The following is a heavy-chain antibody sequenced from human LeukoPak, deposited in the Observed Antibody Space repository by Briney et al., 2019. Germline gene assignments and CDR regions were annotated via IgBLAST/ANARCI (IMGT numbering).Heavy chain of an antibody. CDR1: GGSLSGYY. J-gene: IGHJ3*02. CDR3: ARPVAGYLDAFDI. CDR2: IFHSGST. Sequence: SETLSLTCAVYGGSLSGYYWGRIRQPPGKGLEWIASIFHSGSTYYNPSLKSRVTISVDTSKSQFFLKLSSVTAADTAVYYCARPVAGYLDAFDIWGQGTMVTVSS. V-gene: IGHV4-34*12. D-gene: IGHD6-19*01.